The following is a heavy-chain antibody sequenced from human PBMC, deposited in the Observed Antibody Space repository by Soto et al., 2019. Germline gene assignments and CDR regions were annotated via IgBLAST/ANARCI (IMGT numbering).Heavy chain of an antibody. J-gene: IGHJ6*02. CDR2: ISSSGSTI. CDR1: GFTFSDYY. D-gene: IGHD3-10*01. Sequence: QVQLMESGGGLVKPGGSLRLSCAASGFTFSDYYMSWIRQAPGKGLEWVSYISSSGSTIYYADSVKGRFTISRDNAKNSLYMQMNSLRAEDTAVYYCASLYGSGSYFGYYYGMDVWGQGTTVTVSS. CDR3: ASLYGSGSYFGYYYGMDV. V-gene: IGHV3-11*01.